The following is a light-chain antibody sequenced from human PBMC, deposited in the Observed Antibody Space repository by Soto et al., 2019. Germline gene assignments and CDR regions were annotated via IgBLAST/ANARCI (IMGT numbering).Light chain of an antibody. CDR3: QQSRRSPPSWT. CDR2: GAS. CDR1: QRISNNF. Sequence: ETVLTQSPGTLSLPPGERATLFCRASQRISNNFLAWYQQIPGQAPSLLIFGASSRATGIPDRFSGSRSGTEFTLTIDRLEPADFAVYYCQQSRRSPPSWTVGRGTKVVIK. J-gene: IGKJ1*01. V-gene: IGKV3-20*01.